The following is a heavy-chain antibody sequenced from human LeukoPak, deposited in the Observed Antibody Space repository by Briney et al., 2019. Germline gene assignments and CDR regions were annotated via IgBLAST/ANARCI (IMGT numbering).Heavy chain of an antibody. CDR3: APQQTYSPYNWFDP. J-gene: IGHJ5*02. CDR2: IHPDGSIT. CDR1: GFTISNYW. V-gene: IGHV3-74*03. D-gene: IGHD5-12*01. Sequence: GGSLRLSCVGSGFTISNYWLHWVRQAPGTGLVWVSRIHPDGSITTYADSVKGRFTISRDNAKNTLYLQMNSLRAEDTAVYYCAPQQTYSPYNWFDPWGQGTLVTVSS.